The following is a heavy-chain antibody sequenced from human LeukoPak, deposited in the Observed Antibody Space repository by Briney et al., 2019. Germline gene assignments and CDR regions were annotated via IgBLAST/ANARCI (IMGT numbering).Heavy chain of an antibody. CDR2: VSGSGGST. V-gene: IGHV3-23*01. D-gene: IGHD3-16*01. CDR3: ARSRYDYIWGIDY. Sequence: GGSLRLSCAASGFTFSNFGMNWVRQAPGRGLEWVSAVSGSGGSTNYADSVKGRFTISRDNAKNTLYLQMNSLRDEDTAVFYCARSRYDYIWGIDYWGQGTLVTISS. CDR1: GFTFSNFG. J-gene: IGHJ4*02.